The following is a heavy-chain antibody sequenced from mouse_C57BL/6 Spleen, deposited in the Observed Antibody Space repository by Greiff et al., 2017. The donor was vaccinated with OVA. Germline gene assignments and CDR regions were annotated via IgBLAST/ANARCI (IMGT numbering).Heavy chain of an antibody. J-gene: IGHJ4*01. Sequence: QVQLQQSGPELVKPWASVKISCKASGYAFSSSWMNWVKQRPGKGLEWIGRIYPGDGDTNYNGKFKGKATLTADKSSSTAYMQLSSLTSEDSAVYFCARYREAMDYWGQGTSVTVSS. CDR3: ARYREAMDY. V-gene: IGHV1-82*01. CDR2: IYPGDGDT. CDR1: GYAFSSSW.